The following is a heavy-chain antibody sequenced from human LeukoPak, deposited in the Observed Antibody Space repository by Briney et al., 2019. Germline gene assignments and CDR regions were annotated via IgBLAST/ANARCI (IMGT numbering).Heavy chain of an antibody. Sequence: GGSLRLSCAASGFTFSSYAMHWVRQAPGKGLEWVAVISYDGSNKYYADSVKGRFTISRDNSKNTLYLQMNSLRAEDTAVYYCARGPLYCGRSDCYSNWFDPWGQGTLVTVSS. V-gene: IGHV3-30-3*01. D-gene: IGHD2-21*02. CDR1: GFTFSSYA. CDR3: ARGPLYCGRSDCYSNWFDP. CDR2: ISYDGSNK. J-gene: IGHJ5*02.